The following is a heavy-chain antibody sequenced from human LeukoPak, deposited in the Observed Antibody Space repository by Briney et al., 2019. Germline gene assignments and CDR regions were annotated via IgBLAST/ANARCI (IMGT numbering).Heavy chain of an antibody. CDR1: GYTFTNFD. V-gene: IGHV1-8*01. Sequence: ASVKVSCKASGYTFTNFDINWVRQAPGQGLEWMGWMNPVSGNAGSAQKFQGRVTLTRDMSISTAYMELSSLRSEDTTIYYCARDFGSGVFDPWGQGTLVTVSS. J-gene: IGHJ5*02. D-gene: IGHD3-10*01. CDR2: MNPVSGNA. CDR3: ARDFGSGVFDP.